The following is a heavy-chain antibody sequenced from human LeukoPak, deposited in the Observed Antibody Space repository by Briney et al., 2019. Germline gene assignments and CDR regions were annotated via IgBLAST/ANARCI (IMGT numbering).Heavy chain of an antibody. CDR2: IAYDGSRA. V-gene: IGHV3-33*01. CDR3: TRYNNDHFDY. Sequence: GRSLRLSCAGSGFTFGGYGMHWVRQTPGKGLEWVAVIAYDGSRAFYADSVKGRFTISRDNSKNTMSVQMDDLRAEDTAVYYCTRYNNDHFDYWGQGTLVTVS. CDR1: GFTFGGYG. J-gene: IGHJ4*02. D-gene: IGHD1-14*01.